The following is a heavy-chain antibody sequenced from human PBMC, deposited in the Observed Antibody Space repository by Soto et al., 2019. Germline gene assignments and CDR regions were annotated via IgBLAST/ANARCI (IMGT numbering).Heavy chain of an antibody. J-gene: IGHJ3*02. D-gene: IGHD3-10*01. CDR2: IYWDGEK. V-gene: IGHV2-5*02. CDR3: ARRQSIMIRGANAFDI. Sequence: QITLKESGPTLVQPTQTLTLTCSFYGFSLITTGAGVGWIRQPPGKAPEWLALIYWDGEKRYSPALKSRLTITKDSSKNQVVLTMTNMDPVDTATYYCARRQSIMIRGANAFDIWGQGTFLSVSS. CDR1: GFSLITTGAG.